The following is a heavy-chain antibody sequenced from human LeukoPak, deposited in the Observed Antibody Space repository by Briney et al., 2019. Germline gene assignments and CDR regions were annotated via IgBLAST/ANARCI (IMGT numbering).Heavy chain of an antibody. CDR3: ARGMSGYPSYDY. D-gene: IGHD5-12*01. CDR1: GFSVSSNY. CDR2: IYSDGKT. V-gene: IGHV3-66*01. J-gene: IGHJ4*02. Sequence: PGGSLRLSCTASGFSVSSNYTSWVRQAPGKGLEWVSVIYSDGKTHYADSVKGRFTISRDNSKNTLYLQMNSLRAEDTAVYYCARGMSGYPSYDYWGQGTLVTVSS.